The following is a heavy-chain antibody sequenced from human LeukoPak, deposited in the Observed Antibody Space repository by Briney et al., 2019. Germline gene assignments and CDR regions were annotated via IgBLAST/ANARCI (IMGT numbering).Heavy chain of an antibody. J-gene: IGHJ3*01. CDR2: IYSGGRP. Sequence: GGSLRLSCAASWFTVKSSYMRWVRQAPGKGLELVSVIYSGGRPDYADSAKGRFTISSDNSKKPLYLQMKSLRVQDTAVYYCARDRADNSGYYFGSLWGQGTMVTVSS. CDR1: WFTVKSSY. V-gene: IGHV3-53*01. CDR3: ARDRADNSGYYFGSL. D-gene: IGHD3-22*01.